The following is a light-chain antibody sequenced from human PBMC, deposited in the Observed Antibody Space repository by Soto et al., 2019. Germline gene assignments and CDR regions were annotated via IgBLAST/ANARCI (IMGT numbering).Light chain of an antibody. CDR1: SSDVGAYSH. CDR2: DVS. Sequence: QSALTQPASVSGSPGQSITISCTGTSSDVGAYSHVSWYQHHPGKAPKLMIYDVSNRPSGVSNRFSGSKSGYTASLTISGLLAEDEADYYCSSYTTSSTRVFGPGTKVTVL. V-gene: IGLV2-14*01. CDR3: SSYTTSSTRV. J-gene: IGLJ1*01.